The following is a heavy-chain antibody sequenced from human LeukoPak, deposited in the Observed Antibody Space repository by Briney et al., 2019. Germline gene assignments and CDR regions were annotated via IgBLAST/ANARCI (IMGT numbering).Heavy chain of an antibody. CDR1: GFTFSSYW. Sequence: PGGSLRLSCAASGFTFSSYWMSWVRQAPGKGLEWVANIKQDGSEKYYVDSVKGRFTISRDNSKNTLYLQMNSLRAEDTAVYYCAKDLSESSSWYVGSYSSWLYYYYGMDVWGQGTTVTVSS. D-gene: IGHD6-13*01. CDR2: IKQDGSEK. J-gene: IGHJ6*02. CDR3: AKDLSESSSWYVGSYSSWLYYYYGMDV. V-gene: IGHV3-7*01.